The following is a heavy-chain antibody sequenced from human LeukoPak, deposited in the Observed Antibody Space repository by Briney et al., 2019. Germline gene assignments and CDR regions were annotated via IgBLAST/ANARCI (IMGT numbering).Heavy chain of an antibody. CDR2: ISTDGNDK. CDR3: AKDKSVSTDYYFDY. J-gene: IGHJ4*02. D-gene: IGHD3-10*01. Sequence: GGSLRLSCAASGFTFSGYAMHWVRQAPGKGLEWLTVISTDGNDKHYADSVKGRFTVARDNSKNTLLLQMNNVRTEDTAVYYCAKDKSVSTDYYFDYWGQGTLVTVSS. CDR1: GFTFSGYA. V-gene: IGHV3-30*04.